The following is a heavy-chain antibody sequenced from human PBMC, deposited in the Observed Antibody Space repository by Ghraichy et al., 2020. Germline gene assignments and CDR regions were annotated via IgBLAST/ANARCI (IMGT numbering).Heavy chain of an antibody. CDR1: GFTFSDYY. D-gene: IGHD3-22*01. V-gene: IGHV3-11*03. Sequence: GGSLRLSCAASGFTFSDYYMSWIRQAPGKGLEWVSYISSSSSYTNYADSVKGRFTISRDNAKNSLYLQMNSLRAEDTAVYYCARSYYYDSSGYYYPPDAWGQGILVTVSS. CDR2: ISSSSSYT. J-gene: IGHJ5*02. CDR3: ARSYYYDSSGYYYPPDA.